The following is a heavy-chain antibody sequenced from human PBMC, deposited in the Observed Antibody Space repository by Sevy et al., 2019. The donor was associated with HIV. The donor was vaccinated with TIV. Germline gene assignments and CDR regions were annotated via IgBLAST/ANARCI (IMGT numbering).Heavy chain of an antibody. J-gene: IGHJ4*02. CDR3: ATHDELWYYFDY. V-gene: IGHV4-39*01. D-gene: IGHD2-21*01. Sequence: SETLSLTCTVSGGSISSATYYWGWIRQPPGKGLEWIGSIYHSGSTYYNPSLKSRVTISVDTSKNQFSLKLSSVTAADTAFYYCATHDELWYYFDYWGQGTLVTVSS. CDR2: IYHSGST. CDR1: GGSISSATYY.